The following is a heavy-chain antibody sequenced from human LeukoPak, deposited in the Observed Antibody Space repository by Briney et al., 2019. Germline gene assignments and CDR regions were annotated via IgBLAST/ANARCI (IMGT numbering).Heavy chain of an antibody. CDR2: IYYSGST. D-gene: IGHD3-10*01. CDR1: GGSTNSSTYY. Sequence: PSETLSLTCTVSGGSTNSSTYYWGWIRQPPGKGLQWIANIYYSGSTYYNPSLKSRVTISVDTSKNQFSLKLSSVTAADTALYYCAGQSGGLPFDYWGQGTLVTVSS. J-gene: IGHJ4*02. V-gene: IGHV4-39*01. CDR3: AGQSGGLPFDY.